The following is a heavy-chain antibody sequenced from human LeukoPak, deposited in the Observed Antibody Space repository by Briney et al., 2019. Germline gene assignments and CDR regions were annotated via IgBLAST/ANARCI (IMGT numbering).Heavy chain of an antibody. J-gene: IGHJ5*02. Sequence: GGSLRLSCAASEFTFSRYSMNWVRQAPGKGLEWVSDISGSGASTYYADSVKGRFTISRDNSKNTLYLQMNSLRAEDTAVYYCAKKYNTGLDPWGQGTLVTVSS. D-gene: IGHD1-14*01. CDR3: AKKYNTGLDP. CDR2: ISGSGAST. CDR1: EFTFSRYS. V-gene: IGHV3-23*01.